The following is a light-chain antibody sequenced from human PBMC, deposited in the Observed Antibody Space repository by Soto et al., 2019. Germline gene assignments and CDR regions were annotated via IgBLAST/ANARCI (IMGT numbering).Light chain of an antibody. Sequence: LSVSTGETATLSCRASQSVSSNLAWYQQKPGQAPSLLIYGASTRATDIPPRFSGSGSGTEFTLTITSLQSEDFAVYYCQQYKNWHPLTFGGGTKVDIK. V-gene: IGKV3-15*01. CDR3: QQYKNWHPLT. J-gene: IGKJ4*01. CDR1: QSVSSN. CDR2: GAS.